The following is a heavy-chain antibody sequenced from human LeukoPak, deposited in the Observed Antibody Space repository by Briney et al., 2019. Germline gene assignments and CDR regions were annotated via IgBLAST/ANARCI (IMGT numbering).Heavy chain of an antibody. CDR1: GGSIINYY. Sequence: TSETLSLTCTVSGGSIINYYWSWIRQSAGKRLEWIGRIYISGSTDYNPSLKSRLTMSLDTSKNQISLKVRSVTAADTAVYYCARVIDGTLFDYWGQGTLVTVSS. CDR2: IYISGST. CDR3: ARVIDGTLFDY. D-gene: IGHD1-14*01. J-gene: IGHJ4*02. V-gene: IGHV4-4*07.